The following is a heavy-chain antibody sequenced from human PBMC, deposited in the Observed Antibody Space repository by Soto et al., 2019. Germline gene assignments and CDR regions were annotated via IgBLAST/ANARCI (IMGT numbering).Heavy chain of an antibody. Sequence: PGGSLRLSCAASGFTFSSYEMNWVRQAPGKGLEWVSYISSSGSTIYYADSVKGRFTISRDNAKNSLYLQMNSLRAEDTAVYYCARVPYCSGGSCTIYYYYGMDVWGQGPTVTV. D-gene: IGHD2-15*01. V-gene: IGHV3-48*03. J-gene: IGHJ6*02. CDR1: GFTFSSYE. CDR2: ISSSGSTI. CDR3: ARVPYCSGGSCTIYYYYGMDV.